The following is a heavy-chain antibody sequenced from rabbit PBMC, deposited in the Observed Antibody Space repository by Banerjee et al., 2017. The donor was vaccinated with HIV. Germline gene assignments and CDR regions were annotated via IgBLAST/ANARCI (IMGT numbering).Heavy chain of an antibody. CDR1: GFDFSSYY. CDR2: IYAGKGSS. CDR3: ARGSWSAGDGLNL. J-gene: IGHJ4*01. Sequence: QLKETGGGLVQPGGSLTLSCKASGFDFSSYYMNWVRQAPGKGLEWIGRIYAGKGSSDYANWVNGRFTISSDNAQNTVDLQMNSLTAADTATYFCARGSWSAGDGLNLWGPGTLVTVS. V-gene: IGHV1S7*01. D-gene: IGHD2-1*01.